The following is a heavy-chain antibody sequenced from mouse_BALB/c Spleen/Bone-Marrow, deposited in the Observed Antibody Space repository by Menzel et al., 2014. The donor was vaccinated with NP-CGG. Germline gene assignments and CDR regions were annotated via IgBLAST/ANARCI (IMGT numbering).Heavy chain of an antibody. D-gene: IGHD4-1*01. J-gene: IGHJ2*01. CDR1: GFTFSSFG. CDR2: ISSGSSPI. Sequence: EVHLVESGGGLVQPGGSRKLSCAASGFTFSSFGMHWVRQAPEKGLEWVAYISSGSSPIFYADTVKGRFTISRDNPKNTLFLQMTSLRSEDTAIYYCTRGGNWEDFDYWGQGTTLTVSP. CDR3: TRGGNWEDFDY. V-gene: IGHV5-17*02.